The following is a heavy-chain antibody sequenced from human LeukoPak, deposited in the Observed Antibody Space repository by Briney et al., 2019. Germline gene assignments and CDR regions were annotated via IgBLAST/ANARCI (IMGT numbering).Heavy chain of an antibody. CDR1: GFTFSSYW. D-gene: IGHD2-15*01. CDR2: INSDGSST. CDR3: ARGYCSGGSCYRPFDY. J-gene: IGHJ4*02. Sequence: GGSLRLSCAASGFTFSSYWMHWVRQAPGKGLVWVSRINSDGSSTSYADSVKGRFTISRDNAKNTLYLQMSSLRAEDTAVYYCARGYCSGGSCYRPFDYWGQGTLVTVSS. V-gene: IGHV3-74*01.